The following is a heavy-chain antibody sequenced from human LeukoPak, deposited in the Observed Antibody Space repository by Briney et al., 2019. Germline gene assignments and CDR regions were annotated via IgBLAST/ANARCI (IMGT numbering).Heavy chain of an antibody. CDR3: AKDRIAVAGTKGNWFDP. J-gene: IGHJ5*02. CDR1: GFTFSSYG. Sequence: GGSLRLSCAASGFTFSSYGMSWVRQAPGKGLEWVSGISGSGGSTYYADSVKGRFTISRDNSKNTLYLQMNSLRAEDTAVYYCAKDRIAVAGTKGNWFDPWGQGTLVTVSS. V-gene: IGHV3-23*01. CDR2: ISGSGGST. D-gene: IGHD6-19*01.